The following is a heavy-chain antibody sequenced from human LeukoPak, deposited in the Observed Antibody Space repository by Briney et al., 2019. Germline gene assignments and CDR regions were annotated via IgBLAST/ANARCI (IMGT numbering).Heavy chain of an antibody. Sequence: SETLSLTCTVSGGSTSSYYWSWIRQPAGKGLEWIGRIYTSGSTNYNPSLKSRVTMSVDTSKNQFSLKLSSVTAADTAVYYCASRYRRDGYNSEAFDIWGQGTMVTVSS. CDR1: GGSTSSYY. V-gene: IGHV4-4*07. D-gene: IGHD5-24*01. CDR3: ASRYRRDGYNSEAFDI. J-gene: IGHJ3*02. CDR2: IYTSGST.